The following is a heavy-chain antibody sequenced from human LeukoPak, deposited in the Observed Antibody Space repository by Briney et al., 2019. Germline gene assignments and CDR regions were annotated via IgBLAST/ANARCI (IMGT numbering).Heavy chain of an antibody. CDR3: ATTHSGYDFGDWFDP. V-gene: IGHV4-31*03. CDR2: IYYSGST. CDR1: GGSISSGGYY. J-gene: IGHJ5*02. Sequence: SQTLSLTCTVSGGSISSGGYYWSWMRQHPGKGLEWIVYIYYSGSTYYNPSLKSRVTISVDTSKNQFSLKLSSVTAADTAVYYCATTHSGYDFGDWFDPWGQGTLVTVSS. D-gene: IGHD5-12*01.